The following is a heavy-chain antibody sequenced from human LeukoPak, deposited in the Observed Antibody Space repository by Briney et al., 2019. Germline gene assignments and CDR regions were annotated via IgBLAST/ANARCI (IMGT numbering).Heavy chain of an antibody. V-gene: IGHV3-48*02. J-gene: IGHJ3*01. CDR2: INCYSSCM. D-gene: IGHD7-27*01. CDR1: GFTFSSHR. Sequence: GGSLRLSCAASGFTFSSHRMNWVRQAPGEGLEWVSCINCYSSCMYYPDSVKGQFTISRDNAKNSLSLQMDSLRDEDTAVYYCAREDDDWGPNTFDVWGQGTVVTVSS. CDR3: AREDDDWGPNTFDV.